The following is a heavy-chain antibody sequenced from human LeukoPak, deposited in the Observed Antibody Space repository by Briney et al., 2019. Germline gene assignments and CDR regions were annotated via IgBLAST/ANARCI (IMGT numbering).Heavy chain of an antibody. D-gene: IGHD6-13*01. J-gene: IGHJ4*02. CDR2: ISSSSSYI. CDR3: ASRLYSSSSVDY. CDR1: GFTFSSYS. V-gene: IGHV3-21*01. Sequence: PGGSLRLSCAASGFTFSSYSMNWVRQAPGKGLEWVSSISSSSSYIHYADSVKGRFTISRDNAKNSLYLQMNSLRAEDTAVYYCASRLYSSSSVDYWGQGTLVTVSS.